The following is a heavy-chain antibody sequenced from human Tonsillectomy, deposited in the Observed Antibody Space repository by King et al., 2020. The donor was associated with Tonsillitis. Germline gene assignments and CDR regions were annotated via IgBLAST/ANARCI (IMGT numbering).Heavy chain of an antibody. CDR3: ASDSLQLELSYYYYYGMDV. CDR2: FYTSGST. Sequence: VQLQESGPGLVKPSETLSLTCTVSGGSISSYYWSWIRKPAGKVLEWIGRFYTSGSTNYNPALKSRVTMSAEPSKNQFSLKLCSVTAADTAVYYCASDSLQLELSYYYYYGMDVWGQGTTVTVSS. V-gene: IGHV4-4*07. CDR1: GGSISSYY. D-gene: IGHD1-7*01. J-gene: IGHJ6*02.